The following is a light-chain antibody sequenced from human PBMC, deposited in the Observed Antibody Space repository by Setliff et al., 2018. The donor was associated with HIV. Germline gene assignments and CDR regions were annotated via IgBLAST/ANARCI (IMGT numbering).Light chain of an antibody. CDR2: EVT. CDR3: CSYARRSNSFYV. Sequence: QSALTQPASVSGSPGQSITISCTGANSDVGAYNLVSWYQQHPGKGPKLLISEVTQRPSGVSDRFSASKSGNTASLTISGLQAEDEADYYCCSYARRSNSFYVFGTGTKGTV. J-gene: IGLJ1*01. V-gene: IGLV2-23*02. CDR1: NSDVGAYNL.